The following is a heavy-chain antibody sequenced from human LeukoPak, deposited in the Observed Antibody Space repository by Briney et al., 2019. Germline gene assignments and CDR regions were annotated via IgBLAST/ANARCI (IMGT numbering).Heavy chain of an antibody. CDR3: AREAYYDSSIKGDAFDI. CDR1: GFTFSSYW. J-gene: IGHJ3*02. D-gene: IGHD3-22*01. CDR2: INSDGSST. Sequence: GSLRLSCAASGFTFSSYWMHWVRQAPGKGLVWVSRINSDGSSTSYADSVKGRFTISRDNAKNTLYLQMNSLRAEDTAVYYCAREAYYDSSIKGDAFDIWGQGTMVTVSS. V-gene: IGHV3-74*01.